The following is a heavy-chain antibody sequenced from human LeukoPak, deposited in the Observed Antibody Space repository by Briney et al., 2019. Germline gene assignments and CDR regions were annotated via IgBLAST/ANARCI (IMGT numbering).Heavy chain of an antibody. CDR1: GGSFSGYY. CDR2: INHSGST. D-gene: IGHD6-19*01. CDR3: ARSRAVAGLNWFDP. Sequence: SETLSLTCAVYGGSFSGYYWSRIRQPPGKGLEWIGEINHSGSTNYNPSLKSRVTISVDTSKNQFSLKLSSVTAADTAVYYCARSRAVAGLNWFDPWGQGTLVTVSS. V-gene: IGHV4-34*01. J-gene: IGHJ5*02.